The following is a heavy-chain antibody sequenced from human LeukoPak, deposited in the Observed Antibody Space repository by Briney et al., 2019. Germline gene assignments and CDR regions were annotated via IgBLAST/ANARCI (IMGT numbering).Heavy chain of an antibody. CDR1: GFSFSNYA. V-gene: IGHV3-30*04. CDR3: ARDSAAAAVCYFDY. Sequence: GGSLRLSCAASGFSFSNYAMHWVRQTPGEGLVWVAVISTDGRDKHYADSVKGRFTISRDNSKSTLSLQMNSLRAEDTAAYYCARDSAAAAVCYFDYWGQGTLVTVSS. J-gene: IGHJ4*02. D-gene: IGHD6-13*01. CDR2: ISTDGRDK.